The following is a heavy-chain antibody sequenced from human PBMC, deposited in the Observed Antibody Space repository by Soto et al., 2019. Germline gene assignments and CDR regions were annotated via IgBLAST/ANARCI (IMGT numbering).Heavy chain of an antibody. D-gene: IGHD6-13*01. Sequence: GGSLRLSCAASGFTFSSYTMSWVRQAPGKGLEWVSAIPDSGDSTYYADSVKGRFTVSRDNSKNTLYLQMNSLRAEDTAVYYCANRARAYTSTWYYLDYWGQGT. CDR2: IPDSGDST. CDR3: ANRARAYTSTWYYLDY. V-gene: IGHV3-23*01. CDR1: GFTFSSYT. J-gene: IGHJ4*02.